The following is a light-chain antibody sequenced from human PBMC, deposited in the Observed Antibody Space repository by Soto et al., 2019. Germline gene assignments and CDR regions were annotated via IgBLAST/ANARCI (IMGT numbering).Light chain of an antibody. J-gene: IGKJ1*01. V-gene: IGKV1-17*01. CDR2: AAS. CDR3: LQHNNYPRT. Sequence: DIQMTQSPSALSASVGDRVTITCRASQSISSYLNWYQQKPGKAPKRLIYAASTLQSGVPSRFSGSGSGTDFTLTISSLQPEDFATYYCLQHNNYPRTFGQGTKV. CDR1: QSISSY.